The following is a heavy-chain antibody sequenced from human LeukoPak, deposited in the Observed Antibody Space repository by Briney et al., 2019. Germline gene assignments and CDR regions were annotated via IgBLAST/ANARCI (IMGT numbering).Heavy chain of an antibody. D-gene: IGHD1-26*01. V-gene: IGHV3-30-3*01. Sequence: PGGSLRLSCAASGFTFSSYAMHWVRQAPGKGLEWVAVISYDGSNKYYADSVKGRFTISRDNSKITLYLQMNSLRAEDTAVYYCAREMGSIVGARGFDYWGQGTLVTVSS. CDR1: GFTFSSYA. J-gene: IGHJ4*02. CDR2: ISYDGSNK. CDR3: AREMGSIVGARGFDY.